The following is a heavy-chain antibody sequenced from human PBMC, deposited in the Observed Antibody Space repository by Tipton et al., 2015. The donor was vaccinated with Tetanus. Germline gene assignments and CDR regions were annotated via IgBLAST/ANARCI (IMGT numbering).Heavy chain of an antibody. J-gene: IGHJ4*02. CDR3: ARNTVAGTVTFDY. CDR2: INHSGST. Sequence: TLSLTCAVYGGSFSGYYWSWIRQPPGKGLEWIGEINHSGSTNYNPSLKSRVTISVDTSKNQLSLKLSSVTAADTAVYYCARNTVAGTVTFDYWGQGTLVTVSS. CDR1: GGSFSGYY. V-gene: IGHV4-34*01. D-gene: IGHD6-19*01.